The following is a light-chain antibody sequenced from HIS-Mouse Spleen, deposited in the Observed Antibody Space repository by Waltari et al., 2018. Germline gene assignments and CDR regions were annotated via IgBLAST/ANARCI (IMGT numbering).Light chain of an antibody. J-gene: IGLJ1*01. Sequence: QSALTQPPSASGSPGQSVTISCTGTSSDVGGYNYVSWYQQHPGNAPKLMIYEVSKRPSGGPARFSGATSGNTASLTVSGLQAEDEADYYCSSYAGSNNSLYVFGTGTKVTVL. CDR2: EVS. CDR1: SSDVGGYNY. V-gene: IGLV2-8*01. CDR3: SSYAGSNNSLYV.